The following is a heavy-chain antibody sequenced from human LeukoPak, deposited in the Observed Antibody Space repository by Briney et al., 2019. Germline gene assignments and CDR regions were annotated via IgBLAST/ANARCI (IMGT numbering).Heavy chain of an antibody. CDR1: GFTFSNYW. D-gene: IGHD3-10*01. CDR2: INSDGSNT. V-gene: IGHV3-74*01. J-gene: IGHJ4*02. Sequence: GGSLRLSCAASGFTFSNYWMHWVRQAPGKGLVWVSRINSDGSNTNYADSVKGRFTISRDNAKNTLYLQMNSLRAEDTAVYYCAGDRYYYGYLDYWGQGTLVTVSS. CDR3: AGDRYYYGYLDY.